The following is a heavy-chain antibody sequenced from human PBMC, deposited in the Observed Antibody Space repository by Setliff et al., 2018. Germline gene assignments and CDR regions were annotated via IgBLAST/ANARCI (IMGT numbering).Heavy chain of an antibody. CDR2: RVYSSVYSSGIT. J-gene: IGHJ3*02. CDR3: ARGRMRGSCSGPSCTYDPFDI. CDR1: GYSISSGYY. V-gene: IGHV4-38-2*02. D-gene: IGHD2-2*01. Sequence: SETLSLTCTVSGYSISSGYYWSWIRQPAGRGLEWVGRVYSSVYSSGITSYNPSLESRVTISRDTSKNQLSLILRSVTAADTAVYYCARGRMRGSCSGPSCTYDPFDIWGQGTPVTVSS.